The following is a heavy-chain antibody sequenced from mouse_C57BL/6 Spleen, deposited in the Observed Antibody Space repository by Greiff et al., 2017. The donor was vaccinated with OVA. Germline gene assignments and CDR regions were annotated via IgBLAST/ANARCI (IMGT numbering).Heavy chain of an antibody. CDR1: GYTFTSYW. CDR3: AHYGSSYFDG. D-gene: IGHD1-1*01. Sequence: QVQLQQPGAELVMPGASVKLSCKASGYTFTSYWMHWVKQRPGQGLEWIGEIDPSDSYTNYNQKFKGKSTLTVDKSSSTAYMQLSSLTSEDSAVYYCAHYGSSYFDGWGTGTTVTVSS. CDR2: IDPSDSYT. J-gene: IGHJ1*03. V-gene: IGHV1-69*01.